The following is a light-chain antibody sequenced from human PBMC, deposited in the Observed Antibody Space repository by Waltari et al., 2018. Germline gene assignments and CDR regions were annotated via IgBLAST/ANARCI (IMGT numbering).Light chain of an antibody. CDR2: QDS. J-gene: IGLJ2*01. V-gene: IGLV3-1*01. CDR1: KMGDKY. CDR3: QAWDSSTASGV. Sequence: SYELTQPPSVSVSPGQTASITCPGDKMGDKYACWYQQKPGQSPGLVIYQDSNRPSGIPERFAGSNSGNTATLTISGTQAMDEADYYCQAWDSSTASGVFGGGTKLTVL.